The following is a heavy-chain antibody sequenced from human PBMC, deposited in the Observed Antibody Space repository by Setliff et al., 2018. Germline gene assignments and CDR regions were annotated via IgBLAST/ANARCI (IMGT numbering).Heavy chain of an antibody. J-gene: IGHJ4*02. Sequence: SETLSLTCPVSGGSISSGSYYWGWIRQSPGKGLEWIGSMYYSGSTYYNPSLKGRVTLSVDTTKNQFSLKLTSMTAADTAVYFCARHLLVQGTYHFDYWGQGSPVTVS. D-gene: IGHD3-10*01. CDR3: ARHLLVQGTYHFDY. CDR2: MYYSGST. V-gene: IGHV4-39*01. CDR1: GGSISSGSYY.